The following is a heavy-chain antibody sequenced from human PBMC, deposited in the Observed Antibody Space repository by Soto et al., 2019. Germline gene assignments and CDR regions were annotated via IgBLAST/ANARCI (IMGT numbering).Heavy chain of an antibody. CDR2: IYPGDSDT. CDR3: ARHGSIAAAGSKGWFDP. CDR1: GYSFTSYW. V-gene: IGHV5-51*01. Sequence: GESLKISCKGSGYSFTSYWIGWVRQMPGKGLEWMGIIYPGDSDTRYSPSFQGQVTISADKSISTAYLQWSSLKASDTAMYYCARHGSIAAAGSKGWFDPWGQGTLVTVSS. J-gene: IGHJ5*02. D-gene: IGHD6-13*01.